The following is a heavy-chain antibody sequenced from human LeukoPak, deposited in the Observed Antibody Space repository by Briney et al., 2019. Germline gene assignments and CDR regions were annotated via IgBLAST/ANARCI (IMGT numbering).Heavy chain of an antibody. CDR3: ARNFFDGHGYTFYYYGMDV. D-gene: IGHD3-22*01. V-gene: IGHV1-18*01. CDR2: ISAYNGNT. CDR1: GYTFTSYG. J-gene: IGHJ6*02. Sequence: ASVTVSCTASGYTFTSYGISWVRQAPGQGLEWMGWISAYNGNTNYAQKLQGRVTMTTDTSTSTAYMELRSLRSDDTAVYYCARNFFDGHGYTFYYYGMDVWGQGTTVTVSS.